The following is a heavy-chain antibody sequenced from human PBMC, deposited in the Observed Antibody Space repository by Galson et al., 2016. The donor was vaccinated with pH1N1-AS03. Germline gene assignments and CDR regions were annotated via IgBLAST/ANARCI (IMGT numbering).Heavy chain of an antibody. Sequence: SVKVSCKASGYIFTGFYVHWVRQAPGQGLEWMGWINPNNGVTNYAQKFQAWVTMTGDTSISTAYMELYGLKSDDTAVYYCARDPRGPCSSATCATTYYFGMDVWGQGTTGTVSS. J-gene: IGHJ6*02. D-gene: IGHD1-26*01. V-gene: IGHV1-2*04. CDR3: ARDPRGPCSSATCATTYYFGMDV. CDR1: GYIFTGFY. CDR2: INPNNGVT.